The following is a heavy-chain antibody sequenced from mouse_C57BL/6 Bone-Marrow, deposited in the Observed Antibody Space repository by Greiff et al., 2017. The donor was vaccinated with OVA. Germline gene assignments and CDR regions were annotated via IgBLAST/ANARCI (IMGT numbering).Heavy chain of an antibody. CDR3: VRHEKDYGSTSFAY. V-gene: IGHV10-1*01. J-gene: IGHJ3*01. CDR1: GFSFNTYA. D-gene: IGHD1-1*01. Sequence: EAGGGLVQPKGSLKLSCAASGFSFNTYAMNWVRQAPGKGLEWVARIRSKSNNYATYYADSVKDRFTISSDDSESMLYLQMNNLKTEDTAMYYCVRHEKDYGSTSFAYWGQGTLVTVSA. CDR2: IRSKSNNYAT.